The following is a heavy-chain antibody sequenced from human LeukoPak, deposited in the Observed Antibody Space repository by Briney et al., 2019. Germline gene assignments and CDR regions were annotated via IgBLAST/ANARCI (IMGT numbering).Heavy chain of an antibody. D-gene: IGHD3-10*01. CDR1: GGSFSGYY. V-gene: IGHV4-34*01. J-gene: IGHJ6*02. CDR3: ARALKFGSGSYSYYYYGMDV. Sequence: SETLSLTCAVYGGSFSGYYWSWIRQPPGKGLEWIGEINHSGSTNYNPSPKSRVTISVDTSKNQFSLKLSSVTAADTAVYYCARALKFGSGSYSYYYYGMDVWGQGTTVTVSS. CDR2: INHSGST.